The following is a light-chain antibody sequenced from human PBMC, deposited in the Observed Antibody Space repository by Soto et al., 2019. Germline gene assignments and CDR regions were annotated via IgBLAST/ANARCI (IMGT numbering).Light chain of an antibody. CDR2: TND. Sequence: QSVLTQPPSASGTPGQRVTISCSGSSSNIGSNTVHWLQQLPGAAPKLLISTNDQRPSGVPDRFSGAKSGTSASLAISGLQSEDEADYYCAAWDDSLNGHVFGVGTKLTVL. V-gene: IGLV1-44*01. CDR3: AAWDDSLNGHV. CDR1: SSNIGSNT. J-gene: IGLJ1*01.